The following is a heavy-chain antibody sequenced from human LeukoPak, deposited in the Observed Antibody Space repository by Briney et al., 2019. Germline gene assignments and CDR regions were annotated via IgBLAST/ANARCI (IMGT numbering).Heavy chain of an antibody. J-gene: IGHJ3*02. CDR1: GFTFSSYA. CDR2: ISGSGGST. Sequence: PGGSLRLSCAASGFTFSSYAMSWVRQAPGKGLEWVSAISGSGGSTYYADSVKGRFTISRDNSKNTLYLQMNSLRAEDTAVYYCAKSSRGSYPDFDAFDIWGQATMVTVSS. V-gene: IGHV3-23*01. D-gene: IGHD1-26*01. CDR3: AKSSRGSYPDFDAFDI.